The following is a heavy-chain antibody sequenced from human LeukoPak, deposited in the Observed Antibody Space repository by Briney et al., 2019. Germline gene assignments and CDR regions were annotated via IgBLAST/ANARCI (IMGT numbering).Heavy chain of an antibody. CDR1: GGSISSSSYY. D-gene: IGHD4-17*01. V-gene: IGHV4-39*01. Sequence: SETLSLTCTVSGGSISSSSYYWGWIRQPPGKGLEWIGSIYCSGSTYYNPSLQSRVTISVDTSKNQFSLKLSSVTAADTAVYYCARLMTTVTTLVVGLDYWGQGTLVTVSS. CDR3: ARLMTTVTTLVVGLDY. J-gene: IGHJ4*02. CDR2: IYCSGST.